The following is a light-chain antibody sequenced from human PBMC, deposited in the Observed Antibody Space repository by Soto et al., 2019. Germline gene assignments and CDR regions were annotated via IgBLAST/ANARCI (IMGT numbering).Light chain of an antibody. CDR1: QRVSGY. Sequence: EIVLPQSPATMSLSPGERATLSCRASQRVSGYLAWYQQKPGQAPRLLMYDASNRATGIPARFSGSGSGKDFTLTISSLEPEDFAVYYCQQRSNWPSTFGGGTKVEIK. J-gene: IGKJ4*01. CDR2: DAS. V-gene: IGKV3-11*01. CDR3: QQRSNWPST.